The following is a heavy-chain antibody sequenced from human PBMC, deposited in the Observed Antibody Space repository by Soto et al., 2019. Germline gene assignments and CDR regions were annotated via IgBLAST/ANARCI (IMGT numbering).Heavy chain of an antibody. CDR2: ITGSGSST. CDR1: GFTFSTYV. J-gene: IGHJ4*02. D-gene: IGHD4-17*01. CDR3: AKDLYGDYGGVDY. V-gene: IGHV3-23*01. Sequence: EVQLLDSGGGLVQPGGSLRLSCAASGFTFSTYVMSWVRQAPGKGLEWVSTITGSGSSTYYADSVKGRFTISRDNSKNTLSLQMNSLRAEDTAVYYCAKDLYGDYGGVDYWGQGTLVTVSS.